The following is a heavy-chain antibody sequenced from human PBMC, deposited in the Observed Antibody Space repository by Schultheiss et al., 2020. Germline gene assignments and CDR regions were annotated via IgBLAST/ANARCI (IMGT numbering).Heavy chain of an antibody. CDR3: ARGAVGASHVDY. D-gene: IGHD1-26*01. V-gene: IGHV4-34*01. CDR1: GGSFSGYY. Sequence: SETLSLTCAVYGGSFSGYYWSWIRQPPGKGLEWIGEINHSGSTNYNPSLKSRVTISVDTSKNQFSLKLSSVTAADTAVYYCARGAVGASHVDYWGQGTTVTVSA. CDR2: INHSGST. J-gene: IGHJ4*03.